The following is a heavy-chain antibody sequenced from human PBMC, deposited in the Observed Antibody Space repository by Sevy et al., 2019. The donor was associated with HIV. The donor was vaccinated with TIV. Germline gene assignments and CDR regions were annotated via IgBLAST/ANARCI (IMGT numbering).Heavy chain of an antibody. V-gene: IGHV3-30-3*01. J-gene: IGHJ2*01. Sequence: GGSLRLSCAASGFTFSSYAMHWVRQAPGKGLEWVAVISYDGSNKYYADSVKGRFTISRDNSKNTLYLQMNSLRAEDTAVYYCARDGSFSIAARPDWYFDLWGRGTLVTVSS. CDR1: GFTFSSYA. D-gene: IGHD6-6*01. CDR2: ISYDGSNK. CDR3: ARDGSFSIAARPDWYFDL.